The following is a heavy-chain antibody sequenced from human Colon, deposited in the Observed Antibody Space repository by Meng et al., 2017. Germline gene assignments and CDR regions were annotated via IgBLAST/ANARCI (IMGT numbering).Heavy chain of an antibody. CDR2: IYWDDDK. CDR1: GFYLRTYGVG. Sequence: ITWKGFCLSVVKPTQTLPLACTVFGFYLRTYGVGVGWIRQPPGKALEWLALIYWDDDKRYSPSLKSRLTITKDTSKNQVVFTMTNMDPVDTATYYCAHFLAPVGYFDYWGQGALVTVSS. J-gene: IGHJ4*02. CDR3: AHFLAPVGYFDY. D-gene: IGHD1-14*01. V-gene: IGHV2-5*02.